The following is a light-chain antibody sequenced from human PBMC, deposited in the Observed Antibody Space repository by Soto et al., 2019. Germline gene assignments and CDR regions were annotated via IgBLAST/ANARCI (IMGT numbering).Light chain of an antibody. CDR1: QSVLDRSKRMES. V-gene: IGKV4-1*01. Sequence: DIVLTQSPDSLVLSLGERATMNCKSSQSVLDRSKRMESLAWYQQKPGQPPRLLIHWASTRESGVPDRFSGSGSGTDFTLTISSLQGEDVAVYYCQQYYTIPWTFGQGTKVDI. CDR2: WAS. CDR3: QQYYTIPWT. J-gene: IGKJ1*01.